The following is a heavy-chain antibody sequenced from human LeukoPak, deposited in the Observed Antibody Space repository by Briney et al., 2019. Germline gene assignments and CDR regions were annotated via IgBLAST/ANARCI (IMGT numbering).Heavy chain of an antibody. D-gene: IGHD1-26*01. Sequence: ASVKVSCKASGYTFTSYGISWVRQAPGQGLEWMGWISAYNGNTNYAQKLQGRVTMTTDTSTSTAYMELRSLRSDDTAVYYCARLGIGGATRHYFDYWGQGTLVTVSS. CDR1: GYTFTSYG. CDR3: ARLGIGGATRHYFDY. V-gene: IGHV1-18*01. CDR2: ISAYNGNT. J-gene: IGHJ4*02.